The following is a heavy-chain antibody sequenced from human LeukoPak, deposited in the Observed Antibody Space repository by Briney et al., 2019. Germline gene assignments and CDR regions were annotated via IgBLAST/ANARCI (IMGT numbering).Heavy chain of an antibody. D-gene: IGHD2-8*01. CDR2: ISGSGRTI. CDR3: ARALYGRFDS. Sequence: GRSLRLSCVGSGFTFDAYEVNWVRQAPGKGLEWVSYISGSGRTIYYADSVKGRFTISWDNAKNSVSLQMNRLRADDTATYYCARALYGRFDSWGQGTLVTVSS. J-gene: IGHJ5*01. CDR1: GFTFDAYE. V-gene: IGHV3-48*03.